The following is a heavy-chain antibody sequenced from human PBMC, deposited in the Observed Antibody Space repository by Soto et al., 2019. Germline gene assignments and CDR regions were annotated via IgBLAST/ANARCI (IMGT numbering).Heavy chain of an antibody. CDR1: GYSFTRYG. V-gene: IGHV1-18*01. Sequence: ASVKVSCKASGYSFTRYGIAWARQAPGQGLEWMGWINNYNGNTNYAQNLKGRVTLTTDTSTSTAYMEMTSLRSNDTAIYYCAMVDVYVTPSPQDVWGQGTTVTVSS. CDR3: AMVDVYVTPSPQDV. J-gene: IGHJ6*02. D-gene: IGHD3-16*01. CDR2: INNYNGNT.